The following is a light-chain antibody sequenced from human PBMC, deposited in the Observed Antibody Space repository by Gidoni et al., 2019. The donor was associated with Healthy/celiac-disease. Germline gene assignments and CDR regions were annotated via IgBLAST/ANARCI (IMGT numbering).Light chain of an antibody. CDR2: GAS. CDR1: QSVSST. CDR3: QQYNNWPPTT. V-gene: IGKV3-15*01. J-gene: IGKJ5*01. Sequence: EIVMTQSPATRSVSPGERATLSCRASQSVSSTLAWYQQKPGQAPRLLLYGASTRATGIPARFSGSGSGTEFTITISSLQYEDFAVDYCQQYNNWPPTTFGQGTRLEIK.